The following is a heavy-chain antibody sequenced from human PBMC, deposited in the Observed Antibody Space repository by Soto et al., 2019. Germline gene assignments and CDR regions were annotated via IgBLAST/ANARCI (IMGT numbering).Heavy chain of an antibody. V-gene: IGHV2-5*02. CDR2: IYWDDDK. Sequence: QITLKESGPTLVKPTQTLTLTCTFSGFSLSTGGVGVGWIRQPPGKALEWLALIYWDDDKRYSPSLKSRLTFTKDTSTNQVVLTMTNMDPVDTATYYCAHSRCGGDCLRSYSSHYYYGMDVWGQGTTVTVSS. J-gene: IGHJ6*02. CDR1: GFSLSTGGVG. CDR3: AHSRCGGDCLRSYSSHYYYGMDV. D-gene: IGHD2-21*02.